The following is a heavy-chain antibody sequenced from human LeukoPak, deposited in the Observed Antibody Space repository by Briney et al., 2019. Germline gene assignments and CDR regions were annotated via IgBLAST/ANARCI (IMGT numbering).Heavy chain of an antibody. Sequence: SETLSLTCALYGGSFSGYYWSWIRQPPGKGLEWIGEIVHSGNTKYNPSLKSRVTILVDTSKNQSSLNLTSVTAADTAVYYCARFWSSTWYKGAFDIWGQGTMVTVAS. CDR3: ARFWSSTWYKGAFDI. CDR2: IVHSGNT. D-gene: IGHD6-13*01. CDR1: GGSFSGYY. J-gene: IGHJ3*02. V-gene: IGHV4-34*12.